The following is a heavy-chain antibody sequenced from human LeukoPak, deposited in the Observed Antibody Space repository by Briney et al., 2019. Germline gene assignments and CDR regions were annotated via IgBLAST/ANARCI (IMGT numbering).Heavy chain of an antibody. Sequence: GGSLRLSCAASGFTFSNAWMSWVRQAPGKGLEWVGRIKSKTDGGTTDYAAPVKGRFTISRDDSKNTLYLQMNSLKTEDTAVYYCTTGGDYRYYYYYMDVWGKGTTVTVSS. V-gene: IGHV3-15*01. D-gene: IGHD4-17*01. CDR2: IKSKTDGGTT. J-gene: IGHJ6*03. CDR1: GFTFSNAW. CDR3: TTGGDYRYYYYYMDV.